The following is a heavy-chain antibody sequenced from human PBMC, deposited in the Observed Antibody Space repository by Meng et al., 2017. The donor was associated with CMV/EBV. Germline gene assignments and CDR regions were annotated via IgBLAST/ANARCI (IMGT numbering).Heavy chain of an antibody. CDR3: ARYSSSWSPYFDY. CDR1: GGSISSGGYS. D-gene: IGHD6-13*01. Sequence: SGGSISSGGYSWSWIRQPPGKGLEWIGYIYHSGSTYYNPSLKSRVTISVDTSKNQFSLKLSSVTAADTAVYYCARYSSSWSPYFDYWGQGTLVTVSS. V-gene: IGHV4-30-2*01. J-gene: IGHJ4*02. CDR2: IYHSGST.